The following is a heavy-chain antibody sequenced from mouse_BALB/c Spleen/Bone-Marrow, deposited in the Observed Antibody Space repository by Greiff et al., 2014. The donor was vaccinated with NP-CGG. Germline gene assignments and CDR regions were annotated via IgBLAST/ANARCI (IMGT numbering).Heavy chain of an antibody. CDR1: GYTFTRDT. CDR3: ARGGNCVWFAY. J-gene: IGHJ3*01. CDR2: INPSSGYT. D-gene: IGHD2-1*01. V-gene: IGHV1-4*01. Sequence: QVQLQQSGAELARPGASVKMSCKASGYTFTRDTMHWVKQRPGQDLEWIGYINPSSGYTNYNQKFKDKATLTADKSSSTAYMQLSSLTSEDSAVHYCARGGNCVWFAYWGQGSLVTVSA.